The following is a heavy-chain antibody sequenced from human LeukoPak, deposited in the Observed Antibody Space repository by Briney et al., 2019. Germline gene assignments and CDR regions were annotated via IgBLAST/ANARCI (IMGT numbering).Heavy chain of an antibody. Sequence: SETLSPTCTVSGGSISSYYWSWIRQPAGKGLEWIGRIYTSGSTNYNPSLKSRVTMSVDTSKNQFSLKLSSVTAADTAVYYCARDESSDYDFWSGYSRWFDPWGQGTLVTVSS. J-gene: IGHJ5*02. CDR1: GGSISSYY. V-gene: IGHV4-4*07. D-gene: IGHD3-3*01. CDR3: ARDESSDYDFWSGYSRWFDP. CDR2: IYTSGST.